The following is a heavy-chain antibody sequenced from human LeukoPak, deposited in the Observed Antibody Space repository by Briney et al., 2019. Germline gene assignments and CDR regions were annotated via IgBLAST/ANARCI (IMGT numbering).Heavy chain of an antibody. CDR3: ATPGIAAAGTYY. J-gene: IGHJ4*02. CDR1: GGSISSSSYY. V-gene: IGHV4-39*07. Sequence: SETLSLTCTVSGGSISSSSYYWGWIRQPPGKGPEWIGSIYYSGSTYYNPSLKSRVTISVDTSKNQFSLKLSSVTAADTAVYYCATPGIAAAGTYYWGQGTLVTVSS. D-gene: IGHD6-13*01. CDR2: IYYSGST.